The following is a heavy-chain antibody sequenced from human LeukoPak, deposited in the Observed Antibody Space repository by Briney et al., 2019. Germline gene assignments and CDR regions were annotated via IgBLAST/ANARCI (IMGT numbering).Heavy chain of an antibody. CDR2: INHSGST. Sequence: TSETLSLTCAVYGGSFSGYYWSWIRQPPGKGLEWIGEINHSGSTNYNPSLKSRVTISVDTSKNQFSLKPSSVTAADTAVYYCARAIPGFDYWGQGTLVTVSS. J-gene: IGHJ4*02. V-gene: IGHV4-34*01. CDR1: GGSFSGYY. CDR3: ARAIPGFDY.